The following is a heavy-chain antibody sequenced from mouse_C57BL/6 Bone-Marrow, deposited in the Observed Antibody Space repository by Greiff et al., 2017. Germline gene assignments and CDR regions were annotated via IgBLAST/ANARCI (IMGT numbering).Heavy chain of an antibody. CDR3: ARPPHYYGCSYFAMDY. Sequence: EVKLMESGGGLVKPGGSLKLSCAASGFTFSDYGMHWVRQAPEKGLEWVAYISSCSSTIYYADTVKGRFTISRDNAKNTLFLQMTSLRSEDTAMYYCARPPHYYGCSYFAMDYWDQGTSVTVSS. CDR2: ISSCSSTI. J-gene: IGHJ4*01. CDR1: GFTFSDYG. V-gene: IGHV5-17*01. D-gene: IGHD1-1*01.